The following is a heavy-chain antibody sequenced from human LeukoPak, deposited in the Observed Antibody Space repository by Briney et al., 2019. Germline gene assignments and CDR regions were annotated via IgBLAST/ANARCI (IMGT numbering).Heavy chain of an antibody. CDR1: GFTFSSYA. V-gene: IGHV3-23*01. J-gene: IGHJ4*02. CDR2: ISGSGSGT. Sequence: GGSLRLSCAASGFTFSSYAMNWVREAPGRGLEWVSTISGSGSGTYYADSVKGRFTISRDNSKNTLYLQMSSLRAEDTAVYYCAREKGSGYFDYWGQGTLVTVSS. CDR3: AREKGSGYFDY. D-gene: IGHD6-19*01.